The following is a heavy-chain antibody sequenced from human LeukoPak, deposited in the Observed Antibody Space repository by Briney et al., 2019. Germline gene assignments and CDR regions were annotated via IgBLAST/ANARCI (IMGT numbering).Heavy chain of an antibody. CDR1: GYTLTELS. Sequence: ASVTVSCKVSGYTLTELSMHWVRQAPGKGLEWMGGFDPEDGETIYAQKFQGRVTMTEDTSTDTAYMELSSLRSEDTAVYYCATVPSGWYMRYFDLWGRGTLVTVSS. CDR3: ATVPSGWYMRYFDL. J-gene: IGHJ2*01. D-gene: IGHD6-19*01. V-gene: IGHV1-24*01. CDR2: FDPEDGET.